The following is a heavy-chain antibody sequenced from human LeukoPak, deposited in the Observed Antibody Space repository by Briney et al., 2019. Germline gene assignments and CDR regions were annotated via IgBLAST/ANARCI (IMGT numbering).Heavy chain of an antibody. CDR3: ARESPRLYCSSTSCYLDY. D-gene: IGHD2-2*01. CDR2: IKQDGSEK. J-gene: IGHJ4*02. V-gene: IGHV3-7*01. CDR1: GFTFSSYW. Sequence: GGSLRLSCAASGFTFSSYWMSWVRQAPGKGLEWVANIKQDGSEKYYVDSVKGRFTISRDNANNSLYLQMNSLRAEDTAVYYCARESPRLYCSSTSCYLDYWGQGTLVTVSS.